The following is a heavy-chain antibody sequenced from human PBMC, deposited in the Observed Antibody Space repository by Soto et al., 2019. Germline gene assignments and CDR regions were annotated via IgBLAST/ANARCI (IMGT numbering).Heavy chain of an antibody. V-gene: IGHV4-39*07. CDR1: GASVSSSTYY. CDR2: IYYSGIT. D-gene: IGHD3-3*01. Sequence: ESLSLTCPVSGASVSSSTYYWGWIRQPPGKGLEWIGTIYYSGITYYNPSLQSRVTISVDTSKNQFSLRLSFVTAADTAVYYSARGITIFGVVYFDYWGQGTLVTVYS. CDR3: ARGITIFGVVYFDY. J-gene: IGHJ4*02.